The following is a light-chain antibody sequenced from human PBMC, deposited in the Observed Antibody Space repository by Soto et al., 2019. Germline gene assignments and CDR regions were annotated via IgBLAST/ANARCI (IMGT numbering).Light chain of an antibody. Sequence: DIQMTQSPSSLSASVGDRVTITCRASQRISSYLSWHQQKPGTAPKLLIYAASSLQSGVPSRFSGSGSGTEFTLTISSLQPDDFATNYCQHYNSYSEAFGQGTKVDIK. CDR2: AAS. V-gene: IGKV1-17*01. CDR1: QRISSY. J-gene: IGKJ1*01. CDR3: QHYNSYSEA.